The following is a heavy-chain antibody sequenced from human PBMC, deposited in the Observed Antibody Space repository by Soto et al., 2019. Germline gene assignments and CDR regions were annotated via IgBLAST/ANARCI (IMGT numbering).Heavy chain of an antibody. J-gene: IGHJ4*02. Sequence: GGSLRLSCAASGFTFSSYAMHWVRQAPGKGLEWVAVISYDGSNKYYADSVKGRFTISRDNSKNTLYLQMNSLRAEDTAVYYCARSTRFLEWLSLDYWGQGTLVTVSS. V-gene: IGHV3-30-3*01. D-gene: IGHD3-3*01. CDR2: ISYDGSNK. CDR1: GFTFSSYA. CDR3: ARSTRFLEWLSLDY.